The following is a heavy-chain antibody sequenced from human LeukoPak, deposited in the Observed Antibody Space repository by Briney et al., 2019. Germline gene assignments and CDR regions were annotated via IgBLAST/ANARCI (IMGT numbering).Heavy chain of an antibody. CDR2: ISYDGSNK. V-gene: IGHV3-30-3*01. CDR3: ASTSGEYIGYFDY. J-gene: IGHJ4*02. Sequence: SGGSLRLSCAASGFTFSSYAMHWVRQAPGKGLEWVAVISYDGSNKYYADSVKGRFTISRGNSKNTLYLQMNSLRAEDTAVYYCASTSGEYIGYFDYWGQGTLVTVSS. CDR1: GFTFSSYA. D-gene: IGHD6-6*01.